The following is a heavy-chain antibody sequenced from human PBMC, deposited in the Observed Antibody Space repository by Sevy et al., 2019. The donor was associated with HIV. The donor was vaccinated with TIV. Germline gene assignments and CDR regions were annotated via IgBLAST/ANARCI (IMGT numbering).Heavy chain of an antibody. CDR1: GYTFTSYG. D-gene: IGHD6-6*01. V-gene: IGHV1-18*04. Sequence: ASVKVSCKASGYTFTSYGISWVRQAPGEGLEWMGWISTYNGNTNYAQKLQGRVTMTTDISTSTAYMELRSLRSDDTAVYYCARRYSSSTGKTFDYWGQGTLVTVSS. CDR3: ARRYSSSTGKTFDY. CDR2: ISTYNGNT. J-gene: IGHJ4*02.